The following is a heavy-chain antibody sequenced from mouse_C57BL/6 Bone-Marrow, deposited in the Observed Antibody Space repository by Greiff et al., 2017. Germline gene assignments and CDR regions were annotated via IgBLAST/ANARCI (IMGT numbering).Heavy chain of an antibody. D-gene: IGHD2-13*01. CDR2: IYPGDGGT. V-gene: IGHV1-82*01. J-gene: IGHJ2*01. CDR1: GYAFSSSW. CDR3: ARDGDYDY. Sequence: VQRVESGPELVKPGASVKISCKASGYAFSSSWMNWVKQRPGKGIEWIGRIYPGDGGTNYNGKFKGKATLTADKSSSTAYLQLSSLTSEDSAVYFCARDGDYDYWGQGTTLTVSS.